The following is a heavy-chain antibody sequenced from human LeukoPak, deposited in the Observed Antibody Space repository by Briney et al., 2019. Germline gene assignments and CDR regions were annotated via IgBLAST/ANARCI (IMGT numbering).Heavy chain of an antibody. Sequence: PGGSLRLSSAASGFTFSSYGMHWVRQAPGKGLEWVAVIWYDGSNKYYADSVKGRFTISRDNSKNTLYLQMNSLRAEDTAVYYCARDNYDILTGYSAEGYYYGMDVWGQGTTVTVSS. CDR2: IWYDGSNK. J-gene: IGHJ6*02. CDR3: ARDNYDILTGYSAEGYYYGMDV. V-gene: IGHV3-33*01. D-gene: IGHD3-9*01. CDR1: GFTFSSYG.